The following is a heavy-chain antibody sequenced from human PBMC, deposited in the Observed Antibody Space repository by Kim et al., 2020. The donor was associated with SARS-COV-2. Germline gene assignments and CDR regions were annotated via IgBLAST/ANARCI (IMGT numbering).Heavy chain of an antibody. V-gene: IGHV3-30*04. CDR3: AREVGIAAAGVYYYYYYGMDV. CDR2: ISYDGSNK. D-gene: IGHD6-13*01. J-gene: IGHJ6*02. CDR1: GFTFSSYA. Sequence: GGSLRLSCAASGFTFSSYAMHWVRQAPGKGLEWVAVISYDGSNKYYADSVKGRFTISRDNSKNTLYLQMNSLRAEDTAVYYCAREVGIAAAGVYYYYYYGMDVWGQGTTVTVSS.